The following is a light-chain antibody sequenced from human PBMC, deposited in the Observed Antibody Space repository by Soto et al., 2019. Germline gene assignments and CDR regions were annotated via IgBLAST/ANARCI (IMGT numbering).Light chain of an antibody. J-gene: IGKJ5*01. Sequence: IVLTQSPDTLSLSPVERATLSCRASQKITSSYLAWYQQKSGQAPRLLIYAASSRATGIPDRFRGRGSGPEFMLTINRLEPEDFGVYYCQQYGGSPAITFGQGTRLEI. CDR2: AAS. CDR3: QQYGGSPAIT. V-gene: IGKV3-20*01. CDR1: QKITSSY.